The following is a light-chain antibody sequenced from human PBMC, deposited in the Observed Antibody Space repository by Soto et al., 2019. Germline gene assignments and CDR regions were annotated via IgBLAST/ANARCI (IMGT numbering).Light chain of an antibody. CDR1: RSNIGTGYD. V-gene: IGLV1-40*01. CDR2: GNS. J-gene: IGLJ1*01. CDR3: QSYDISLSARV. Sequence: QSALKQPPSVSGAPGQRVTISCTGSRSNIGTGYDVHWYQQHPGTAPKLLIYGNSNRPSGVPDRFSGSKSGTSASLAITGLQAEDEADYYCQSYDISLSARVFGAGTKVTVL.